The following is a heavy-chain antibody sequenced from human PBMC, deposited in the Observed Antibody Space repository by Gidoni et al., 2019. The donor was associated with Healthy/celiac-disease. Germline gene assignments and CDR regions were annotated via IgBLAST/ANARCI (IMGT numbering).Heavy chain of an antibody. J-gene: IGHJ3*02. CDR3: AREKYYDSSGYYLGAFDI. CDR2: IIPIFGTA. V-gene: IGHV1-69*01. Sequence: QVQLVQSGAEVKKPGSSVKVSCKASGGTFSSYAISWVRPAPGQGLEWMGGIIPIFGTANYAQKFQGRVTITADESTSTAYMELSSLRSEETAVYYCAREKYYDSSGYYLGAFDIWGQGTMVTVSS. D-gene: IGHD3-22*01. CDR1: GGTFSSYA.